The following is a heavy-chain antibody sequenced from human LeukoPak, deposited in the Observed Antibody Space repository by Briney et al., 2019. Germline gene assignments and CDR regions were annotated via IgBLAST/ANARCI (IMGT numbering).Heavy chain of an antibody. CDR1: GYTFTGYY. CDR3: ARDLLSYYDILTGYYSGTPLSY. Sequence: ASVKVSCKASGYTFTGYYMHWVRQAPGQGLEWMGWINPNSGGTNYAQKFQGWVTMTRDTSISTAYMELSRLRSDDTAVYYCARDLLSYYDILTGYYSGTPLSYWGQGTLVTVSS. D-gene: IGHD3-9*01. J-gene: IGHJ4*02. CDR2: INPNSGGT. V-gene: IGHV1-2*04.